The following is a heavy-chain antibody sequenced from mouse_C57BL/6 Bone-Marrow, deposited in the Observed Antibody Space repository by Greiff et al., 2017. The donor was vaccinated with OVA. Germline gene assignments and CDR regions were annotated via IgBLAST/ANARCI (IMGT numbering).Heavy chain of an antibody. CDR1: GFTFSSYA. CDR3: ARELYYWYFDV. CDR2: ISDGGSYT. Sequence: EVQLVESGGGLVKPGGSLKLSCAASGFTFSSYAMSWVRQTPEKRLEWVATISDGGSYTYYPDNVKGRFTISRDNAKNNLYLQMSHLKSEDTAMYYCARELYYWYFDVWGTGTTVTVSS. V-gene: IGHV5-4*01. J-gene: IGHJ1*03.